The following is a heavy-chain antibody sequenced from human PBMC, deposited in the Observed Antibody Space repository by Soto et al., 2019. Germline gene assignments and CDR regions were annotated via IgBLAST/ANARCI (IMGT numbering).Heavy chain of an antibody. J-gene: IGHJ5*02. V-gene: IGHV3-30-3*01. Sequence: QVQLVESGGGVVQPGRSLRLSCAASGFTFSNYAMHWVRQAPGKGLERVAVISYDGSNNYYANSVKGRFSISRDNSKNTLYLQMHSLRAEDPAVYYCARDLTMVRGVISYCFDPWRQGNLVTVSS. CDR3: ARDLTMVRGVISYCFDP. CDR2: ISYDGSNN. D-gene: IGHD3-10*01. CDR1: GFTFSNYA.